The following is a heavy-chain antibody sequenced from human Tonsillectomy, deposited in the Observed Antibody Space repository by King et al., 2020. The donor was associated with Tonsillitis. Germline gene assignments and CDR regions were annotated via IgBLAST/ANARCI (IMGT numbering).Heavy chain of an antibody. CDR1: GFSLSNGRMG. D-gene: IGHD3-10*01. CDR2: IFSNDEK. CDR3: ARIPESSTRVYYYGIDV. J-gene: IGHJ6*02. V-gene: IGHV2-26*01. Sequence: TLKESGPVRVKPKETLTLTCTVSGFSLSNGRMGVSWIRQPPGKALEWLAHIFSNDEKSYRKSLKSRLTISKDTSKSQVVLSMTNMDPADTSTYYCARIPESSTRVYYYGIDVWGQGTTVTVSS.